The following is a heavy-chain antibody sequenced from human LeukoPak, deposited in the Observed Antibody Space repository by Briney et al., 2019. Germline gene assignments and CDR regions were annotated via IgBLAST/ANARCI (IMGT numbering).Heavy chain of an antibody. CDR2: IIPIFGTA. V-gene: IGHV1-69*13. Sequence: WASVKVSCKASGGTFSSYAISWVRQAPGQGLEWMGGIIPIFGTANYAQKFQGRVTITADESTSTAYMELSSLRSEDTAVYYCARAQRFLATVTTLNYHYYMDVWGKGTTVTISS. CDR3: ARAQRFLATVTTLNYHYYMDV. J-gene: IGHJ6*03. D-gene: IGHD4-17*01. CDR1: GGTFSSYA.